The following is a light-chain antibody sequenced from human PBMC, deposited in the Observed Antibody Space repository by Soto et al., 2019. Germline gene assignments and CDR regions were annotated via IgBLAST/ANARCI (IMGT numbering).Light chain of an antibody. CDR3: SSYAGSNNFVV. Sequence: QSALTQPPSASGSPGQSVTISCTGTSSDVGSYSYVSWYQQHPGKAPKLMIYEVIRRPSGVPARFSGSKSGNTASLTVSGRQADDEADYYCSSYAGSNNFVVFGGGTKLTVL. CDR2: EVI. V-gene: IGLV2-8*01. J-gene: IGLJ2*01. CDR1: SSDVGSYSY.